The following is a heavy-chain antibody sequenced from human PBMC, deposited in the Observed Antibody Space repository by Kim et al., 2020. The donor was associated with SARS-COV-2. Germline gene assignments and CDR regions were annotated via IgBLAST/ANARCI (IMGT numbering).Heavy chain of an antibody. D-gene: IGHD6-13*01. Sequence: SETLSLTCAVYGGSFSGYYWSWIRQPPGKGLEWIGEINHSGSTNYNPSLKSRVTISVDTSKNQFSLKLSSVTAADTAVYYCARGMEHSSSWYKGEDYWGQGTLVTVSS. CDR2: INHSGST. V-gene: IGHV4-34*01. CDR1: GGSFSGYY. CDR3: ARGMEHSSSWYKGEDY. J-gene: IGHJ4*02.